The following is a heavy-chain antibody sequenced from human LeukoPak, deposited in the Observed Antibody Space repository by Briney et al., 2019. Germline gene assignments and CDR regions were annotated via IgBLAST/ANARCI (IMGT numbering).Heavy chain of an antibody. Sequence: GRSLRLSCAASGFTFSSYVMHWVRQAPGKGLEWVAGISYDGNNKYYAESVKGRFTISRDNSKNTLYLQMNSLRAEDTAVYYCAKGGVVRGVISYWGQGTLGTVSS. D-gene: IGHD3-10*01. J-gene: IGHJ4*02. V-gene: IGHV3-30*18. CDR1: GFTFSSYV. CDR2: ISYDGNNK. CDR3: AKGGVVRGVISY.